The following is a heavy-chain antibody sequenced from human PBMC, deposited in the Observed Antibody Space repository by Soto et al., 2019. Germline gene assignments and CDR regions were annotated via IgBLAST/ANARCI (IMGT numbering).Heavy chain of an antibody. V-gene: IGHV1-3*01. CDR2: INACNGNT. J-gene: IGHJ6*02. D-gene: IGHD4-4*01. CDR1: GYTFTSYA. Sequence: QVQLVQSGAEVKKPGASVKVSCKASGYTFTSYAMHWVRQAPGQRLEWMGWINACNGNTKYSQKFQGRVTITRDTSASTAYMELSSLRSEDTAVYYCASSYSNYALIDYYYYGMDVWGQGTTVTVSS. CDR3: ASSYSNYALIDYYYYGMDV.